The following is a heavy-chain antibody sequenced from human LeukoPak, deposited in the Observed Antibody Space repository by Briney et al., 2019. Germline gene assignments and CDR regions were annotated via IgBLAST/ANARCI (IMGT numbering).Heavy chain of an antibody. D-gene: IGHD3-10*01. Sequence: GGSLRLSCAASRFTFSSYGMHWVRQAPGKGLEWVAVIWYDGSNKYYADSVKGRFTISRDNSKNTLYLQMNSLRAEDTAVYYCARDSGGSGSYHYWGQGTLVTVSS. CDR1: RFTFSSYG. J-gene: IGHJ4*02. CDR2: IWYDGSNK. CDR3: ARDSGGSGSYHY. V-gene: IGHV3-33*08.